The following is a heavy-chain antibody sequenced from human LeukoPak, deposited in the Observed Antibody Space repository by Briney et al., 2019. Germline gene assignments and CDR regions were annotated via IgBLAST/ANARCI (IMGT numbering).Heavy chain of an antibody. D-gene: IGHD2-15*01. Sequence: SETLSLTCAVYGGSFSGYYWSWIRQPPGKGLEWIGEINHSGSTNYNPSLESRVTISVDTSKNQFSLKLSSVTAAETAVYYCARGKGYCSGGSCYNWFDPGAREPWSPSPQ. J-gene: IGHJ5*02. CDR1: GGSFSGYY. CDR3: ARGKGYCSGGSCYNWFDP. CDR2: INHSGST. V-gene: IGHV4-34*01.